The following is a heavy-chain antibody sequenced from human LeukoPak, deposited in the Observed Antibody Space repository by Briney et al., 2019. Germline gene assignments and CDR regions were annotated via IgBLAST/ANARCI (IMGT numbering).Heavy chain of an antibody. V-gene: IGHV3-30*18. CDR2: ISFDGSHK. D-gene: IGHD1-1*01. CDR1: RFTSSACG. CDR3: AKGTAVDRQYFEN. Sequence: PGGSLRLSCAASRFTSSACGMHWVRQAPGKGLEWVAAISFDGSHKYYADSVKGRFTISRDNSMNTLYLQMNSLRAEDTAVYYCAKGTAVDRQYFENWGQGTLVTVSS. J-gene: IGHJ4*02.